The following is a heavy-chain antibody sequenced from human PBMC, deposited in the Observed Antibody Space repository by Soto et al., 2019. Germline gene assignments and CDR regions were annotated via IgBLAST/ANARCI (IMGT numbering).Heavy chain of an antibody. Sequence: GGSLRLSCAASGFTFSSYWMHWVRQAPGKGLVWVSHINSDGSTTSYADSVKGRFTISRDNAKNTLYLQMNSLRAEDTAVYYCARGELRFLELGGHRYVDSWGQGTLVTVSS. CDR2: INSDGSTT. CDR1: GFTFSSYW. V-gene: IGHV3-74*01. J-gene: IGHJ4*02. CDR3: ARGELRFLELGGHRYVDS. D-gene: IGHD3-3*01.